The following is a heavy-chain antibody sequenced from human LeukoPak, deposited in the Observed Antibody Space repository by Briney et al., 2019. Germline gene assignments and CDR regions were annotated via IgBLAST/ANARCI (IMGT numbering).Heavy chain of an antibody. J-gene: IGHJ6*02. Sequence: ASETLSLTCTVSGYSISSGYYWGWIRQPPGKGLEWIGYIYYSGSTNYNPSLKSRVTISVDTSKNQFSLKLSSVTAADTAVYYCARVAPITNGMDVWGQGTTVTVSS. CDR3: ARVAPITNGMDV. CDR2: IYYSGST. D-gene: IGHD3-10*01. V-gene: IGHV4-61*01. CDR1: GYSISSGYY.